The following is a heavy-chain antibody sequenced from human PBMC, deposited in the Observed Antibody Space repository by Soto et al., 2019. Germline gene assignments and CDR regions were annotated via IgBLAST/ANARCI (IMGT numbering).Heavy chain of an antibody. D-gene: IGHD3-22*01. CDR3: ARVASIGDSSPYSGSFDV. Sequence: QVRLVQSGAEVKKPGSSVKVSCKAFGGTFSTNAVGWVRQAPGQGLEWLGGIIPSFGTVDYAQKFQGRVLITADGSTNTAYMDLNSLRSDDTALYYCARVASIGDSSPYSGSFDVWGQGTMVTVS. CDR2: IIPSFGTV. CDR1: GGTFSTNA. V-gene: IGHV1-69*12. J-gene: IGHJ3*01.